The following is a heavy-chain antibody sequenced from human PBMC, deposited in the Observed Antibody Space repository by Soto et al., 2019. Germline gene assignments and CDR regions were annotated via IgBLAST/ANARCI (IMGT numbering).Heavy chain of an antibody. D-gene: IGHD2-21*02. V-gene: IGHV1-45*02. CDR3: TTESVVVTAADAFDI. Sequence: SVQVSGKASGYTFTSRYLHWVRQAPGQALEWMGWITPFSGVTNYAQKFQDRVTITGDTSMNTVYMELSSLRSEDTSMYYCTTESVVVTAADAFDIWGQGTMVTVSS. CDR1: GYTFTSRY. J-gene: IGHJ3*02. CDR2: ITPFSGVT.